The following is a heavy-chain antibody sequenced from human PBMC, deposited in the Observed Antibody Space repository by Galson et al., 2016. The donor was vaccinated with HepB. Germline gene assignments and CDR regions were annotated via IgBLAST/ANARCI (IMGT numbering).Heavy chain of an antibody. V-gene: IGHV3-7*01. CDR2: IDKDGTLK. Sequence: SLRLSCAASGFAFSVYWMAWVRQAPGKGLEWVATIDKDGTLKLYVDSVKGRFTISRDNAKNTLYLQMNSLRAEDTAVYYCAKDLSVVLITCMDYWGQGTLVTVSS. CDR1: GFAFSVYW. D-gene: IGHD3-22*01. CDR3: AKDLSVVLITCMDY. J-gene: IGHJ4*02.